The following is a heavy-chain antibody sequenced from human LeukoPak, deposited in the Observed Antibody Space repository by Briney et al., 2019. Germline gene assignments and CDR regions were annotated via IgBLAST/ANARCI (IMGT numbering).Heavy chain of an antibody. CDR3: ARGSSSGYPRWPYYFDY. D-gene: IGHD3-22*01. CDR1: GGSFSGYY. V-gene: IGHV4-34*01. CDR2: INHSGST. Sequence: SETLSLTCAVYGGSFSGYYWSWIRQPPGKGLEWIGEINHSGSTNYNPSLRSRVTISVDTSKNQFSLKLSSVTAADTAVYYCARGSSSGYPRWPYYFDYWGQGTLVTVSS. J-gene: IGHJ4*02.